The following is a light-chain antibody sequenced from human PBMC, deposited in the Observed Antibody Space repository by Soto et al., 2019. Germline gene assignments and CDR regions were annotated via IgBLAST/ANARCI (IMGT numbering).Light chain of an antibody. CDR2: GAS. V-gene: IGKV3-20*01. Sequence: EIVLTQSPGTLSLSPGERATLSCRASQSVSSSYLAWYQQRPGQAPRLLIYGASSRATGIPGRFSGSGSGTDFTLTVSRLEPEDSAVYYCQQYGKSSGTFGQGTKLEIK. CDR3: QQYGKSSGT. CDR1: QSVSSSY. J-gene: IGKJ2*01.